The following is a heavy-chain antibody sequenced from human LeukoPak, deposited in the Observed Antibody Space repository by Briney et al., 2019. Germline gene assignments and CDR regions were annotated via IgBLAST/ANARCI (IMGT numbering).Heavy chain of an antibody. D-gene: IGHD6-19*01. CDR2: ISGSGGSA. V-gene: IGHV3-23*01. CDR1: GFTFSSYA. Sequence: GGSLRLSCAASGFTFSSYAMSWVRQAPGKGLEWVSAISGSGGSAYYADSVKGRFTISRDNSKNTLYLQMNSLRAEDTAVYYCAKDRSGGWYYFDYWGQGTLVTVSS. J-gene: IGHJ4*02. CDR3: AKDRSGGWYYFDY.